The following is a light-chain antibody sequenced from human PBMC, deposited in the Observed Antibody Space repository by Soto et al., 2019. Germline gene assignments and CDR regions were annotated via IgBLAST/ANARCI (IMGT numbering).Light chain of an antibody. CDR2: GAS. CDR1: QSVSSSY. J-gene: IGKJ1*01. CDR3: QKYASSPT. Sequence: EIVLTQSPGTLSLSPGERATLSCRASQSVSSSYLAWYQQKPGQAPRLLIYGASSRATGIPDRFSGSGSGTDFTLTISRLEPEDFAVYYCQKYASSPTFGQGTKVDIK. V-gene: IGKV3-20*01.